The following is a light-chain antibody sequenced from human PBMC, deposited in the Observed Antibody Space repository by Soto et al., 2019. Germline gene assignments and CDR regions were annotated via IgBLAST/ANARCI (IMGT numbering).Light chain of an antibody. CDR2: EVS. CDR3: SSYTSSTTPYV. V-gene: IGLV2-14*01. CDR1: SSDVGGYNY. J-gene: IGLJ1*01. Sequence: QSALTQPASVSGSPGQLITISCTGTSSDVGGYNYVSWYQQHPGKAPKLMIYEVSNRASGVSNRFSGSKSGNTASLTISGLQAEDEADYYCSSYTSSTTPYVFGTGTKVTVL.